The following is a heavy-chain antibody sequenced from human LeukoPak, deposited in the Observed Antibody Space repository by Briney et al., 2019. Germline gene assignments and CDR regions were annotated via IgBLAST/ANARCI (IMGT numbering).Heavy chain of an antibody. J-gene: IGHJ6*04. V-gene: IGHV3-23*01. D-gene: IGHD3-10*01. CDR1: GFTFSSYA. Sequence: PGGSLRLSCAASGFTFSSYAMSWVRQAPGKGLGWVSAISGSGGSAYYADSVKGRFTISRDNSKNTLYLQMNSLRAEDTAVYYCAKAPSYYYGSGSYYNDYYYYYGMDVWGKGTTVTVSS. CDR2: ISGSGGSA. CDR3: AKAPSYYYGSGSYYNDYYYYYGMDV.